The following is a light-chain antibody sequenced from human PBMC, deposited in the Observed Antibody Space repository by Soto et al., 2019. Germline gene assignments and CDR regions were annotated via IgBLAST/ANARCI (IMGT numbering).Light chain of an antibody. CDR1: TSDVGGYNY. CDR3: FSYTTSSAPYV. CDR2: EVT. Sequence: QSALTQPASVSGSPGQSITISCTGTTSDVGGYNYVSWYQQLPGKVPKLMMYEVTNRPSGVSTRFSGSKSGNTASLTISGLQAEEEDADYCFSYTTSSAPYVFGTGTKVTVL. V-gene: IGLV2-14*01. J-gene: IGLJ1*01.